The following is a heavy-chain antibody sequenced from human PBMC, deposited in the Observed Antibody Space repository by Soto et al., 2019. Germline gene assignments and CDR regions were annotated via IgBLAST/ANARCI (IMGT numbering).Heavy chain of an antibody. CDR3: ARARRGLIKGRNAFDI. Sequence: PSETLSLTCAVYGGSFSAYYWSWIRQPPGKGLEWIGEINHSGSTNYNPSLKSRVTISVDTSKNQFSLKLSSVTAADTAVYYCARARRGLIKGRNAFDIWGQGTMVTVSS. V-gene: IGHV4-34*01. CDR1: GGSFSAYY. D-gene: IGHD3-10*01. J-gene: IGHJ3*02. CDR2: INHSGST.